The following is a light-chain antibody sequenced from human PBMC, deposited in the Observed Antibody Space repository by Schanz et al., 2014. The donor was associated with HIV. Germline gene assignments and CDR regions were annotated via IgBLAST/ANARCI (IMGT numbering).Light chain of an antibody. J-gene: IGKJ3*01. CDR1: QSVSDKY. Sequence: EIVLTQSPATLSLSPGERATLSCRASQSVSDKYLAWYQQRPGQAPRLLIYDASSRATGIPDRFSGSGSGTDFTLTISRLEPEDFALYYCQQYSGPITFGPGTTVDIK. CDR3: QQYSGPIT. V-gene: IGKV3-20*01. CDR2: DAS.